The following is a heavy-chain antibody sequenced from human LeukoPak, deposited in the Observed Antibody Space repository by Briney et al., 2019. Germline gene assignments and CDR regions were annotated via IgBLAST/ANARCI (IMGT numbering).Heavy chain of an antibody. CDR1: GFTFSSYG. CDR3: AKGGQITAYYFDY. V-gene: IGHV3-30*02. CDR2: IRYDGSNK. Sequence: PGGSLRLSCAASGFTFSSYGMHWVRQAPGKGLDWVAFIRYDGSNKYYADSVKDRFTISRDNSKNTLYLQMNSLRAEDTAVYHCAKGGQITAYYFDYWGQGTLVTVSS. J-gene: IGHJ4*02. D-gene: IGHD3-16*01.